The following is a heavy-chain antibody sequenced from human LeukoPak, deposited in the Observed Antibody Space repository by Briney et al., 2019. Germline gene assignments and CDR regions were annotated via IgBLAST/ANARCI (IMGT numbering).Heavy chain of an antibody. CDR2: ISFDGDNN. J-gene: IGHJ4*02. V-gene: IGHV3-30*18. CDR1: EFIFSSYG. Sequence: GGSLRLSCAASEFIFSSYGMHWVRQAPGKGLEWVAVISFDGDNNYYADAVKGRFTISRDNSKNTLYLQMNSLRVEDTAIYYCAKDNTYCSGGSCIIDYWGQGTLVTVSS. CDR3: AKDNTYCSGGSCIIDY. D-gene: IGHD2-15*01.